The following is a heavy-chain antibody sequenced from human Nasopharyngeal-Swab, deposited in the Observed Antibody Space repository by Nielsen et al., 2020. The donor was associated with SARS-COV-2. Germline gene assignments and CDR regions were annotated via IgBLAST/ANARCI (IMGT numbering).Heavy chain of an antibody. CDR2: FDSEDGET. CDR3: ATGHLPLAYYDSSAHGWY. V-gene: IGHV1-24*01. Sequence: ASVKVSCKVSGYTLTELSMHWVRQAPGKGLEWMGGFDSEDGETIYAQKFQGRVTMTEDTSTDTAYMELSSLRSEDTAVYYCATGHLPLAYYDSSAHGWYWGQGTLVTVSS. CDR1: GYTLTELS. D-gene: IGHD3-22*01. J-gene: IGHJ4*02.